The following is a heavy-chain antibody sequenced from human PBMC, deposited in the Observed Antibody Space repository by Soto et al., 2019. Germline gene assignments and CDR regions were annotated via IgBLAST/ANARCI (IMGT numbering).Heavy chain of an antibody. J-gene: IGHJ3*02. CDR2: INGDNGNT. CDR3: AKGGPDCASTTCYLLVDFDI. D-gene: IGHD2-2*01. V-gene: IGHV1-3*01. CDR1: GYIFTTYA. Sequence: ASVKVSCKTSGYIFTTYAMHWVRQAPGQRLEWMGWINGDNGNTKYSQRFQGRVTITRDTSASSAYMELSSLRSEDTAVYYCAKGGPDCASTTCYLLVDFDIWGQGTMVTVSS.